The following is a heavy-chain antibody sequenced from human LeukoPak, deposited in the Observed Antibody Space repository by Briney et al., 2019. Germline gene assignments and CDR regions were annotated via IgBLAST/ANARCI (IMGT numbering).Heavy chain of an antibody. V-gene: IGHV1-18*01. D-gene: IGHD2-2*01. CDR2: IRAYNGNI. CDR1: GYTFISYG. CDR3: ARSDLVVVPAALAGGAFDI. J-gene: IGHJ3*02. Sequence: ASVKVSCKASGYTFISYGISWVRHAPGEGLEWRGWIRAYNGNINYAQKLQGRVTMTTDTSTSTAYMQLRSLRSDDKAVYYCARSDLVVVPAALAGGAFDIWGQGTMVTVSS.